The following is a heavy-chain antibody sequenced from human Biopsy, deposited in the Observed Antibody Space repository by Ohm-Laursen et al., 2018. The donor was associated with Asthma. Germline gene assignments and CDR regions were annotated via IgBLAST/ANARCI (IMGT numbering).Heavy chain of an antibody. J-gene: IGHJ4*02. CDR3: ARGKTWGRSYYFDY. V-gene: IGHV3-30-3*01. CDR1: GFTFHNYV. CDR2: IFFDGSNK. D-gene: IGHD6-6*01. Sequence: SLRLSCAASGFTFHNYVMHWVRQAPGKGLEWVAGIFFDGSNKYYADSVKGRFTISRDNSKDTLYLQVNSLRGDDTAVYYCARGKTWGRSYYFDYWGQGTLVAVSS.